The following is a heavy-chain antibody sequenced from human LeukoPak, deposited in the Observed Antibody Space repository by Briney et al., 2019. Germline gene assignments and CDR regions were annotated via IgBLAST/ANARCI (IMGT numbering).Heavy chain of an antibody. Sequence: PGGSLRLSCAASGFTFSIYEMNWVRQAPGKGLEWVSYISSSRSNTIYYADSVKGRFTVSRDNAKNSLYLQMSSLRAEDTAVYYCARTMAFWGQGTLVAVSS. D-gene: IGHD5-24*01. V-gene: IGHV3-48*03. CDR1: GFTFSIYE. CDR2: ISSSRSNTI. CDR3: ARTMAF. J-gene: IGHJ4*02.